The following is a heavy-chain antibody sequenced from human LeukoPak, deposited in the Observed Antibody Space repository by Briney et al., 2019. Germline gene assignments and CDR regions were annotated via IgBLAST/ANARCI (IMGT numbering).Heavy chain of an antibody. CDR2: IKQDGSEK. D-gene: IGHD1-26*01. CDR1: GFTFSSYW. Sequence: GGSLRLSCAASGFTFSSYWMSWVRQAPGKGLEWVANIKQDGSEKYYVASVKGRFTISRDNAKTSLYLQMNSLRAEDTAVYYCAREPYSGSYFGYYYYMDVWGKGTTVTVS. V-gene: IGHV3-7*01. CDR3: AREPYSGSYFGYYYYMDV. J-gene: IGHJ6*03.